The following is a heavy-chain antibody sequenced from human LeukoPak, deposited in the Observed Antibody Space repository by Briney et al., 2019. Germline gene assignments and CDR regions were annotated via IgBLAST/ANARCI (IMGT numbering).Heavy chain of an antibody. Sequence: PGGSLRLSCAASGFTFNSYAMSWVRQAPGKGLEWVSGISGSGGSTYYADSVKGRFTISRDSSKNTLYLQMNSLRVEDTAVYYCAKDLYYYGSGSMGDYWGQGTLVTVSS. CDR1: GFTFNSYA. J-gene: IGHJ4*02. D-gene: IGHD3-10*01. CDR3: AKDLYYYGSGSMGDY. V-gene: IGHV3-23*01. CDR2: ISGSGGST.